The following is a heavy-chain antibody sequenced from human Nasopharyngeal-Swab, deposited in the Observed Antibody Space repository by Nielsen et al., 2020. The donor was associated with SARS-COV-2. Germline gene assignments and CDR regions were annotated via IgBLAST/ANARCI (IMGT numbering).Heavy chain of an antibody. CDR2: ISSSSSTS. CDR3: ARDVAIVGATLEN. V-gene: IGHV3-48*02. CDR1: EFTMSRNG. J-gene: IGHJ4*02. Sequence: GESLKISCAASEFTMSRNGMHWVRQAPGKGLEWVAYISSSSSTSYYADSVKGRFTISRDNPKNSLYQQMNSLRDEDTALYYCARDVAIVGATLENWGQGTLVTVSS. D-gene: IGHD1-26*01.